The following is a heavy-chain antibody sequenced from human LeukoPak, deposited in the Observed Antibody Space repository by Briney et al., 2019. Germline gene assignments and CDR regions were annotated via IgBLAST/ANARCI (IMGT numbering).Heavy chain of an antibody. Sequence: QPRRSLRLSCAASGFTFSSYAMHWVRQAPGKGLEWVAVISYDGSNKYYADSVKGRFTISRDNSKNTLYLQMNSLRAEDTAVYYCAKGPPYSNYVSWFDPWGQGTLVTVSS. CDR2: ISYDGSNK. V-gene: IGHV3-30*04. CDR3: AKGPPYSNYVSWFDP. D-gene: IGHD4-11*01. J-gene: IGHJ5*02. CDR1: GFTFSSYA.